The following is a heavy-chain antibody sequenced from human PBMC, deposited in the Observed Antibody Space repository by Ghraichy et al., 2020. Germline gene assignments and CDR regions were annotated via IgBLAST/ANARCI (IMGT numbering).Heavy chain of an antibody. V-gene: IGHV3-23*01. CDR3: AKDWYSYGPRPYYFDY. D-gene: IGHD5-18*01. J-gene: IGHJ4*02. CDR2: ISVIGANT. Sequence: GGSLRLSCAASGFTFSNYAMSWVRQAPGTGLELVSAISVIGANTSYPDSLKGRLTISRDNSKNTLFLQMNSLRAEDTAIFSCAKDWYSYGPRPYYFDYWGRGTLVTVSS. CDR1: GFTFSNYA.